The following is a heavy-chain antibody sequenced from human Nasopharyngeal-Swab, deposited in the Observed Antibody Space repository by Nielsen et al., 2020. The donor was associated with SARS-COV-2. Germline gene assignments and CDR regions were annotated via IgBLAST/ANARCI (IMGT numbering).Heavy chain of an antibody. CDR2: ISGSGGST. Sequence: GESLKISCAASGFTFSSYAMSWVRQAPGKGLEWVSAISGSGGSTYYADSVKGRFTISRDNSKNTLYLQMNSLRAEDTAVYYCASGPAAAGHSFRARYFDYWGQGTLVTVSS. V-gene: IGHV3-23*01. CDR3: ASGPAAAGHSFRARYFDY. D-gene: IGHD6-13*01. CDR1: GFTFSSYA. J-gene: IGHJ4*02.